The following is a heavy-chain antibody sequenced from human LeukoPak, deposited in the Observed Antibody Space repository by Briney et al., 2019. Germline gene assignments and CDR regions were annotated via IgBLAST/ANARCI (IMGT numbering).Heavy chain of an antibody. Sequence: QSGRSLRLSCAASGLTFSSYAMHWVRQAPGKGLEWVAVISYDGSNKYYADSVKGRFTISRDNSKNTLYLQMNSLRAEDTAVYYCARFLEIAAAGTGFDYWGQGTLVTVSS. V-gene: IGHV3-30-3*01. CDR1: GLTFSSYA. D-gene: IGHD6-13*01. CDR2: ISYDGSNK. CDR3: ARFLEIAAAGTGFDY. J-gene: IGHJ4*02.